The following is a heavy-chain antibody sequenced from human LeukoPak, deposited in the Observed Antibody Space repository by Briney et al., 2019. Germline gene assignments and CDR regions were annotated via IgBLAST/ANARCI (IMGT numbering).Heavy chain of an antibody. CDR3: AREASRVLVSGYYYYMDV. J-gene: IGHJ6*03. CDR1: GGSISSGSYY. Sequence: PSETLSLTCTVSGGSISSGSYYWSWIRQPAGKGLEWIGRIYTSGSTNYNPSLKSRVTISVDTSKNQFSLKLSSVTAADTAVYYCAREASRVLVSGYYYYMDVWGKGTTVTVSS. D-gene: IGHD3-3*02. CDR2: IYTSGST. V-gene: IGHV4-61*02.